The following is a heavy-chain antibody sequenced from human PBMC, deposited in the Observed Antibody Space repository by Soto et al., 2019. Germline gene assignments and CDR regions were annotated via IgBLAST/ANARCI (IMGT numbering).Heavy chain of an antibody. CDR3: AREGDDRHFYFDS. J-gene: IGHJ4*02. V-gene: IGHV4-4*07. CDR2: IYTGGNT. Sequence: SETLYLTCNVSGRSMISYDWSWIRQPAGKGLEWIGRIYTGGNTNYNPSLKSRVTMSVDTSKSQFSLSLTSVTAADTAVYYCAREGDDRHFYFDSWGQGTLVTVSS. CDR1: GRSMISYD. D-gene: IGHD3-3*02.